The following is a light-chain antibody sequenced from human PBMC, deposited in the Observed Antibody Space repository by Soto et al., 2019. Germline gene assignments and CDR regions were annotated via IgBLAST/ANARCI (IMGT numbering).Light chain of an antibody. Sequence: IQLTPSPSSLSASVVDRVTITCRASQGISSYLAWYQQKPGEAPKLLIYDASALPRGVPSRFSGSGSGTKFTLTIASLQPDDFATYYCQQYETFSGTFGPGTKVDIK. CDR2: DAS. CDR3: QQYETFSGT. V-gene: IGKV1-9*01. J-gene: IGKJ1*01. CDR1: QGISSY.